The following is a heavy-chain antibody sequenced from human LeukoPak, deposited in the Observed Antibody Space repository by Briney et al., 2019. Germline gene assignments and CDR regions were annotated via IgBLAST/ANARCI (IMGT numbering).Heavy chain of an antibody. Sequence: SETLSLTCAVYGGSFSGYYWSWIRQPPGKGLEWIGEINHSGSTNYNPSLKSRVTISVDTSKNQFSLKLSSVTAADTAVYYCTRLTVYSSGYSGYWGQGTLVTVSS. CDR1: GGSFSGYY. D-gene: IGHD3-22*01. J-gene: IGHJ4*02. CDR3: TRLTVYSSGYSGY. V-gene: IGHV4-34*01. CDR2: INHSGST.